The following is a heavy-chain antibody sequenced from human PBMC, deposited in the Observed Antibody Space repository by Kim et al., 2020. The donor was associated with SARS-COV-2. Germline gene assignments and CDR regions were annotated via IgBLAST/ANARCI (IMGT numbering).Heavy chain of an antibody. Sequence: SETLSLTCTVSGDFTGSGTYYWGWIRQPPGKGLEWIGSLYQSGRNYYNPSLKSRATISVDTSKHQFSLNLSSVTAADTAVYYCGIAPHYWGQGTLVTVSS. CDR1: GDFTGSGTYY. J-gene: IGHJ4*02. CDR3: GIAPHY. V-gene: IGHV4-39*01. CDR2: LYQSGRN.